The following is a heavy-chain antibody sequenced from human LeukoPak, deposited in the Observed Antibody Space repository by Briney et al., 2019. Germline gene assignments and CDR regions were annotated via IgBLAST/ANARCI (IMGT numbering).Heavy chain of an antibody. Sequence: SETLSLTCAVSGGSISSSNWWSWVRQPPGKGLEWIGEIYHSGSTYYNPSLKSRVTISVDRSKNQFSLKLSSVTAADTAVYYCGRGLYTALDAFDIWAQGTMVTVSS. V-gene: IGHV4-4*02. CDR3: GRGLYTALDAFDI. CDR2: IYHSGST. D-gene: IGHD5-18*01. CDR1: GGSISSSNW. J-gene: IGHJ3*02.